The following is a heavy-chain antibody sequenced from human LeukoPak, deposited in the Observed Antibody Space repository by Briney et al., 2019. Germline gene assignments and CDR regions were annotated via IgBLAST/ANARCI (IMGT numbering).Heavy chain of an antibody. D-gene: IGHD3-9*01. CDR3: AKEGTYYDILTGYYVGGYMDV. CDR1: GFTFSSYA. Sequence: GGPLRLSCAASGFTFSSYAMSWVRQAPGKGLEWVSAISGSGGSTYYADSVKGRFTISRDNSKNTLYLQMNSLRAEDTAVYYCAKEGTYYDILTGYYVGGYMDVWGRGTTVTVSS. J-gene: IGHJ6*03. CDR2: ISGSGGST. V-gene: IGHV3-23*01.